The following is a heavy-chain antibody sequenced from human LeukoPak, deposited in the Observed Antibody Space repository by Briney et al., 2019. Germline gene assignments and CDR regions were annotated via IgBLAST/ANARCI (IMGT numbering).Heavy chain of an antibody. D-gene: IGHD6-19*01. CDR1: GFTFSSYW. Sequence: PGGSLRLSCAASGFTFSSYWMTWVRQAPGKGLEWVSSISSSSSYIYYADSVKGRFTISRDNAKNSLYLQMNSLRAEDTAVYYCARAAFDGYSSGWYFDYWGQGTLVTVSS. J-gene: IGHJ4*02. V-gene: IGHV3-21*01. CDR3: ARAAFDGYSSGWYFDY. CDR2: ISSSSSYI.